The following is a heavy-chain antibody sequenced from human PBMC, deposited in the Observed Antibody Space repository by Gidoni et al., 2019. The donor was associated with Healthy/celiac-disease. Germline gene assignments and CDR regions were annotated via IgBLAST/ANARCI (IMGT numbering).Heavy chain of an antibody. D-gene: IGHD3-16*01. CDR2: INAGNGNT. CDR3: ARVGVMYLNYLGY. J-gene: IGHJ4*02. V-gene: IGHV1-3*01. Sequence: QVQLVQSGAEVKKPGASVKVSCKASGYNFTSYVLHWVRQAPGQRLEWLGWINAGNGNTKYSQEFQGRVTITRDTSASTAYMELSSLRSEDTAVYYCARVGVMYLNYLGYGGQGTLVTVSS. CDR1: GYNFTSYV.